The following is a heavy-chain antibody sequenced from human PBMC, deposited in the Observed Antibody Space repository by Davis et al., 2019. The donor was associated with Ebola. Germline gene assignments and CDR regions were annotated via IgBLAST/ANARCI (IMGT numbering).Heavy chain of an antibody. D-gene: IGHD1-1*01. Sequence: GESLKISCAASGFTFSSYAMSWVRQAPGKGLEWVSAISGSGGSTYYADSVKGRFTISRDNSKNTLYLQMNSLRAEDTAVYYCARPQLYSLWDAFDIWGQGTTVTVSS. J-gene: IGHJ3*02. V-gene: IGHV3-23*01. CDR1: GFTFSSYA. CDR3: ARPQLYSLWDAFDI. CDR2: ISGSGGST.